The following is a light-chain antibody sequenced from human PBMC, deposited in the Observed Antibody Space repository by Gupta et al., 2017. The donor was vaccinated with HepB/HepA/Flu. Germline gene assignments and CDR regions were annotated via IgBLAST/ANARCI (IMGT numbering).Light chain of an antibody. CDR1: QSVSSN. V-gene: IGKV3-15*01. J-gene: IGKJ1*01. CDR2: GAS. CDR3: QQYNNYPHT. Sequence: EIVMTQSPATLSVSPGERATLSCRASQSVSSNLAWYQQKPGQAPRLLIYGASTRATGIPARFSGSGSGTEFTLTISSLQSEDFAVYYCQQYNNYPHTFGQGTKVEIK.